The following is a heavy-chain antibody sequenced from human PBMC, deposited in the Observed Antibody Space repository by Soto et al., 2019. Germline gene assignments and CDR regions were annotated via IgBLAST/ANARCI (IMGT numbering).Heavy chain of an antibody. Sequence: GGSLRLSCAASGFNFRNYGMHWVRQAPGKGLEWVAIIWYDGSNKYYADSVKGRFTISRDNSKNTLYLQIDSLRAEDTAVYYCARLYTWIMDYWGQGIMVTVSS. CDR3: ARLYTWIMDY. J-gene: IGHJ4*02. CDR1: GFNFRNYG. CDR2: IWYDGSNK. V-gene: IGHV3-33*01. D-gene: IGHD5-12*01.